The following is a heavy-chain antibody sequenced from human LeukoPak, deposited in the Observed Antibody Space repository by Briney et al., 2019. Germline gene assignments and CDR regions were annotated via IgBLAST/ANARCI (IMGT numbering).Heavy chain of an antibody. CDR2: IHTGGST. J-gene: IGHJ3*02. CDR1: GGSISTYY. Sequence: SETLSLTCTVSGGSISTYYWSWIRQPAGKGLEWIGRIHTGGSTNYNPSLKSRVTMSVDTSKNRFSLKLSSVTAADTAVYYCARAACTSGSCYSYTFDIWGQGTMVTVSS. CDR3: ARAACTSGSCYSYTFDI. V-gene: IGHV4-4*07. D-gene: IGHD2-15*01.